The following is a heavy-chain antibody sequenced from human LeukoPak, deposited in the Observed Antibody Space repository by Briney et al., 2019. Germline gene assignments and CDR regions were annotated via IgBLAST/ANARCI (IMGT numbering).Heavy chain of an antibody. CDR1: GVSISSGDYY. CDR2: ICYSGST. CDR3: ARFDIVATMVDY. D-gene: IGHD5-12*01. J-gene: IGHJ4*02. Sequence: SQTLSLTCTVSGVSISSGDYYWSWIRQPPGKGLEWIGYICYSGSTYYNPSLKSRVTISVDTSKNQFSLKLSSVTAADTAVYYCARFDIVATMVDYWGQGTLVTVSS. V-gene: IGHV4-30-4*01.